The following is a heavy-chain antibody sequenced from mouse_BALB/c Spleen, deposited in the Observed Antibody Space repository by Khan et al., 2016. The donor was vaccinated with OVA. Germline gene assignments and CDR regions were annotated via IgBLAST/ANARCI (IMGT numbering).Heavy chain of an antibody. J-gene: IGHJ4*01. CDR2: INPRSDYT. V-gene: IGHV1-4*01. CDR1: GYTFTSHT. Sequence: QVRLQQSGAELARPGASVKMSCKASGYTFTSHTMHWVKQRPGQGLEWIGYINPRSDYTQYNQKFNDKATLTADISSSTAYMQLSSLTSEDSAVEYCARRTTEYALDYWGQGTSVTVSS. D-gene: IGHD2-14*01. CDR3: ARRTTEYALDY.